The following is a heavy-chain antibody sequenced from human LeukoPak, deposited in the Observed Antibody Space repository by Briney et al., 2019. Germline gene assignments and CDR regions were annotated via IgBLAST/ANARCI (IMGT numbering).Heavy chain of an antibody. J-gene: IGHJ4*02. CDR1: GFTFSSYA. Sequence: PGGSLRLSCAASGFTFSSYAMSWVRQAPGKGLEWVSAISGSGGSTYYADSVKGRFTISRDNSKNTLYLQMNSLRAEDTAVYYCAKELMGQIWSGYSSLNYFDYWGQGTLVTVSS. D-gene: IGHD3-3*01. CDR3: AKELMGQIWSGYSSLNYFDY. CDR2: ISGSGGST. V-gene: IGHV3-23*01.